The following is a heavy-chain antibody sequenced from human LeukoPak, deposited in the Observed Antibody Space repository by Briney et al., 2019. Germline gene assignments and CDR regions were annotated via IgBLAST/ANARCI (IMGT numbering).Heavy chain of an antibody. CDR1: GGSISSYSYY. D-gene: IGHD5-24*01. J-gene: IGHJ4*02. Sequence: SETLSLTCTVSGGSISSYSYYWGWIRQSPGKGLEWIGNIYYSGSTYYSPSLKSRVTISVDTSKNQFSLKLSSATAADTAVYYCARDGYNPIDYWGQGTLVTVSS. CDR3: ARDGYNPIDY. CDR2: IYYSGST. V-gene: IGHV4-39*02.